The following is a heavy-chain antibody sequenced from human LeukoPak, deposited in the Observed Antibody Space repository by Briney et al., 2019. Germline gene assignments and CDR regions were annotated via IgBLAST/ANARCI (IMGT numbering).Heavy chain of an antibody. Sequence: ASVKVSCKASGYTFTSYDINWVRQATGQGLEWMGWMNPYNDNTNYAQNLHGRVTMTTDASTSTAYMELRSLRSDDTAVYYCARSPPLAEAGTEDYWGQGTLVTVSS. D-gene: IGHD6-19*01. CDR2: MNPYNDNT. CDR3: ARSPPLAEAGTEDY. V-gene: IGHV1-18*01. CDR1: GYTFTSYD. J-gene: IGHJ4*02.